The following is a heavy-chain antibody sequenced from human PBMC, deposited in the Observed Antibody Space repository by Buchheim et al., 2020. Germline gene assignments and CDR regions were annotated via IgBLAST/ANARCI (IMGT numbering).Heavy chain of an antibody. Sequence: QVQLVESGGGVVQPGRSLRLSCAASGFTFSSYGMHWVRQAPGKGLEWVAVISYDGSNKYYADSVKGRFTISRDNSKNTLYLQMNSLRAEDTAVYYCAKDAFGYCSGASCYARGMDVWGQGTT. CDR1: GFTFSSYG. CDR3: AKDAFGYCSGASCYARGMDV. V-gene: IGHV3-30*18. CDR2: ISYDGSNK. J-gene: IGHJ6*02. D-gene: IGHD2-15*01.